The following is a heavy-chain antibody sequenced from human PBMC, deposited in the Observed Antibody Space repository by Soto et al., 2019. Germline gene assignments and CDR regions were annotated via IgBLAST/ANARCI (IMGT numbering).Heavy chain of an antibody. J-gene: IGHJ4*02. Sequence: EVQLVESGGGLVQPGGSLRLSCAASGFTFSSYSMNWVRQAPGKGLEWVSYISSSSSTIYYADSVKGRFTISRDNARNSLYLQMNSPGAEDTAVYYCARVKKGQVDYWGQGTLVTVSS. CDR2: ISSSSSTI. CDR1: GFTFSSYS. CDR3: ARVKKGQVDY. V-gene: IGHV3-48*01.